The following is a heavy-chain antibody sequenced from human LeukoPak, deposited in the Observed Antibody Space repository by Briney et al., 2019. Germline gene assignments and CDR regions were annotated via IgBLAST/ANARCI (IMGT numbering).Heavy chain of an antibody. CDR1: GGSISSGGYY. D-gene: IGHD6-6*01. V-gene: IGHV4-30-2*01. CDR3: ARVLLGYSSSRGDLYYMDV. Sequence: SETLSLTCTVSGGSISSGGYYWSWIRQPPGKGLEWIGYIYHSGSTYYNPSLKSRVTISVDRSKNQFSLKLSSVTAADTAVYYCARVLLGYSSSRGDLYYMDVWGKGTTVTVSS. J-gene: IGHJ6*03. CDR2: IYHSGST.